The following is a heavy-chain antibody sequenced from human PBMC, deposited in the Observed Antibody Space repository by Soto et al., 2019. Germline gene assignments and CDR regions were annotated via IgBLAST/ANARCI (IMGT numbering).Heavy chain of an antibody. Sequence: GGSLRLSCAASGFTFSSYAMSWVRQAPGKGLEWVSAISGSGGSTYYADSVKGRFTISRDNSKNTLYLQMNSLRAEDTAVYYCAKGLNYVWGSYRPEYYFDYWGQGTLVTVSS. CDR1: GFTFSSYA. CDR2: ISGSGGST. V-gene: IGHV3-23*01. D-gene: IGHD3-16*02. CDR3: AKGLNYVWGSYRPEYYFDY. J-gene: IGHJ4*02.